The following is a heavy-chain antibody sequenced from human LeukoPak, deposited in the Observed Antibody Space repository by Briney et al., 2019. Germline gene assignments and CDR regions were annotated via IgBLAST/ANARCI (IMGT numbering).Heavy chain of an antibody. D-gene: IGHD3-9*01. CDR2: IRSRADIYAT. CDR1: GFTFSGSI. V-gene: IGHV3-73*01. Sequence: GGSLRLSCAASGFTFSGSIIHWVRQASGKGLEWVGRIRSRADIYATAYAASVKGRFTISRDDSKNTAYLQMNSLRDEDTAVYYCAKESGNYDILTGYYISGRYYGMDVWGQGTTVTVSS. CDR3: AKESGNYDILTGYYISGRYYGMDV. J-gene: IGHJ6*02.